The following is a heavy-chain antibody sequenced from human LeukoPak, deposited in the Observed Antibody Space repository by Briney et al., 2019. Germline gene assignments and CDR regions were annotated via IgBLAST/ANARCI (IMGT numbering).Heavy chain of an antibody. CDR2: IQHDGSDQ. CDR1: GFTFSSYW. Sequence: HTGGSLRLSCAASGFTFSSYWMSWLRQAPGKGLEWVANIQHDGSDQYYEDSVKGRFTTSRDNAKDSLFLQMNSLRAEDTAVYFCARSLMSFGELLSGGFDVWGQGAMVTVSS. J-gene: IGHJ3*01. V-gene: IGHV3-7*01. CDR3: ARSLMSFGELLSGGFDV. D-gene: IGHD3-10*01.